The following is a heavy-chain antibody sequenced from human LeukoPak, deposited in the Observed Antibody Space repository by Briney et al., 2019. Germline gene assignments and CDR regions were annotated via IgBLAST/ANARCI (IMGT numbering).Heavy chain of an antibody. CDR3: ARGKLYCSAGNCCHSYFDY. Sequence: PGGSLRLSCAASGFTFSSYSMNWVRQAPGKGLEWVSSISSSSSYIYYADSVKGRFTISRDNAKNSLYLQMNSRRAEDTAVYYCARGKLYCSAGNCCHSYFDYWGQGTLVTVSS. V-gene: IGHV3-21*01. CDR2: ISSSSSYI. D-gene: IGHD2-15*01. J-gene: IGHJ4*02. CDR1: GFTFSSYS.